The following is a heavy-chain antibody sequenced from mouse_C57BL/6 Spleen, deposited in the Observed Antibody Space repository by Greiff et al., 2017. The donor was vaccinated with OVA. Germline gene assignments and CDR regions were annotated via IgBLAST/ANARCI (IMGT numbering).Heavy chain of an antibody. Sequence: DVHLVESGGGLVQPGGSLKLSCAASGFTFSDYGMAWVRQAPRKGPEWVAFISNLAYSIYYADTVTGRFTISRENAKNTLYLEMSSLRSEDTAMYYCARQNSYAMDYWGQGTSVTVSS. CDR1: GFTFSDYG. V-gene: IGHV5-15*01. CDR3: ARQNSYAMDY. CDR2: ISNLAYSI. J-gene: IGHJ4*01.